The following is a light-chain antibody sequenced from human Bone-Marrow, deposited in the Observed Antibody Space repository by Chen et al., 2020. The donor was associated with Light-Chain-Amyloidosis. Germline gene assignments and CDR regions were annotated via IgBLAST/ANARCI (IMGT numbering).Light chain of an antibody. J-gene: IGKJ4*01. CDR2: DAS. Sequence: EIVMTQSPATLSLSPGERATLSCGASQGLNNKLAWYQQKPGQAPRLLIYDASARATDIPSRFRGSGSETEFTLTIASLTSEDFALYYCQQYNDWPLAFGGGTRVE. V-gene: IGKV3-15*01. CDR1: QGLNNK. CDR3: QQYNDWPLA.